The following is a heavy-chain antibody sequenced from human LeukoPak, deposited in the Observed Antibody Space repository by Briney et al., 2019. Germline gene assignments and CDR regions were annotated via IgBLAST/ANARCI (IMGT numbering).Heavy chain of an antibody. V-gene: IGHV1-18*01. J-gene: IGHJ4*02. D-gene: IGHD3-22*01. Sequence: ASVKVSCKASGYTFTSYGTSWVRQAPGQGLEWMGWIIAYNGNTNYAQKLQGRVTMTTDTSTSTAYMELRSLRSDDTAVYYCATGRLLRYFDYWGQGTLVTVSS. CDR3: ATGRLLRYFDY. CDR2: IIAYNGNT. CDR1: GYTFTSYG.